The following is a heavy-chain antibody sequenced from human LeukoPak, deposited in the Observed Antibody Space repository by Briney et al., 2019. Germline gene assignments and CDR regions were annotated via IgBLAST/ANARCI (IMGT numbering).Heavy chain of an antibody. Sequence: SETLSLTCTVSGGSMGSYYWSWIRQPPGKGLQWIGSIHYSGSTNYNPSLKSRVTISVDTSKNQFSLKLSSVTAADTAVYYCARVVVTIPAAPHYYFDYWGQGTLVTVSS. CDR3: ARVVVTIPAAPHYYFDY. CDR2: IHYSGST. J-gene: IGHJ4*02. V-gene: IGHV4-59*01. D-gene: IGHD2-2*01. CDR1: GGSMGSYY.